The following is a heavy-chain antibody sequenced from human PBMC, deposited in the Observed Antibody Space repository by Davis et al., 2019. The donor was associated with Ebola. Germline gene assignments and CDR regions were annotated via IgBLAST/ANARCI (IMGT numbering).Heavy chain of an antibody. D-gene: IGHD5-12*01. J-gene: IGHJ3*02. V-gene: IGHV1-46*03. CDR2: INPNDGGT. CDR1: GYTSTSYG. Sequence: AASVKVSCKVSGYTSTSYGLSWVRQAPGQGLEWMGMINPNDGGTIYAQKLQGRVTVTRDTSTTTVYMDLSSLRSEDTALYYCTTPGGQDSGYDVFDIWGQGTMVTVSS. CDR3: TTPGGQDSGYDVFDI.